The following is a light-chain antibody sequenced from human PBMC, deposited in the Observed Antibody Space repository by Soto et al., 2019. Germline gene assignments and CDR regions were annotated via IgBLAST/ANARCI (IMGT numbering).Light chain of an antibody. Sequence: EIVLTQSPGTLSLSPGKRATLSCRASQSISSSYLAWYQQRPGQAPRLLIYGASSRATGIPDRFSGSGSGTEFTLTISSLQPEDVATYYCQKYNSAWTFGQGTKVDI. CDR1: QSISSSY. V-gene: IGKV3-20*01. CDR3: QKYNSAWT. CDR2: GAS. J-gene: IGKJ1*01.